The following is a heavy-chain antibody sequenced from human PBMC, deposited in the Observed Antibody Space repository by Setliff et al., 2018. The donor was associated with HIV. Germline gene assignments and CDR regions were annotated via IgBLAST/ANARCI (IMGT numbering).Heavy chain of an antibody. D-gene: IGHD6-13*01. CDR2: MNPNGRST. CDR3: ARAGLAAPGLHDY. CDR1: GYTFTSYY. J-gene: IGHJ4*02. V-gene: IGHV1-46*01. Sequence: ASVKVSCKASGYTFTSYYIHWLRQVPGQGLEWMGVMNPNGRSTDFAQKFQGRLSLTTDTSTNTVYLELNSLRSDDTAVYYCARAGLAAPGLHDYWGQGTLVTVTS.